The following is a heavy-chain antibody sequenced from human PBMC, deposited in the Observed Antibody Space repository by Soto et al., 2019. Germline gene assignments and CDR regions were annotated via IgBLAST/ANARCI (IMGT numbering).Heavy chain of an antibody. D-gene: IGHD6-19*01. CDR2: IYHSGDT. CDR1: GYSLTSGYY. CDR3: ARARIVVAGTIVDY. Sequence: SETLSLTCAVSGYSLTSGYYCGWIRQPPGKGLEWIGSIYHSGDTYYNPSLKSRVTISVDTSKNHFSLRLTSVTAADTAVYYCARARIVVAGTIVDYWGQGTLVTVSS. V-gene: IGHV4-38-2*01. J-gene: IGHJ4*02.